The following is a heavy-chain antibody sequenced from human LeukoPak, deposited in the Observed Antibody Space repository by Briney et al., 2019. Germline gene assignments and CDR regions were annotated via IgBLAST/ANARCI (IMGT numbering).Heavy chain of an antibody. D-gene: IGHD6-19*01. V-gene: IGHV1-18*01. CDR1: GYTFTSYD. CDR2: INAYNVNT. Sequence: ASVKVSCKASGYTFTSYDINWVRQATGQGLEWMGWINAYNVNTNYAENLQGRVTFTTDTSTSTAYMEMRSLRSDDTAVYYCARAGGSRWYGGAYFDYWGQGTLVTVSS. J-gene: IGHJ4*02. CDR3: ARAGGSRWYGGAYFDY.